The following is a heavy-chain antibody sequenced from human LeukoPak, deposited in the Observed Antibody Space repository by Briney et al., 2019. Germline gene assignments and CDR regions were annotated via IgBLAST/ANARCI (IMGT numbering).Heavy chain of an antibody. CDR3: ARKAQVGATNP. D-gene: IGHD1-26*01. J-gene: IGHJ5*02. Sequence: GASVKVSCKASGYTFTSYGISWFRQAPGQGLEWMGWISAYNGNTNYAQKLQGRVTMTKDKSTSTAYMELRSLRSDDTDVYYCARKAQVGATNPWGQGTLVTVSS. CDR2: ISAYNGNT. V-gene: IGHV1-18*01. CDR1: GYTFTSYG.